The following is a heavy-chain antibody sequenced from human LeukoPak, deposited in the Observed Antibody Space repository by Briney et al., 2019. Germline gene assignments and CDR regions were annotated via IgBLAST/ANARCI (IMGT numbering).Heavy chain of an antibody. CDR2: IIPIFGTA. V-gene: IGHV1-69*13. CDR1: GGTFSSYA. Sequence: SVKVSCKASGGTFSSYAISWVRQAPGQGLEWMGGIIPIFGTANYAQKFQGRVTITADESTSTAYMELSSLRSEDTAVYYCAREVWLERRSNYFYYWGQGTLVTVSS. D-gene: IGHD5-24*01. J-gene: IGHJ4*02. CDR3: AREVWLERRSNYFYY.